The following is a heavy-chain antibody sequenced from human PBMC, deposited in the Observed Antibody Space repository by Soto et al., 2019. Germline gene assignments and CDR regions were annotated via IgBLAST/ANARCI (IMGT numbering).Heavy chain of an antibody. V-gene: IGHV3-30*18. CDR3: AKDWLGADGDV. Sequence: QVQLVESGGGVVQPGRSLRLSCAASGFTFSSYGMHWVRQAPGKGLEWVAVISYDGSNKYYADSVKGRFTISRDNSKKPLYLQMNSLRAEDTAVYYCAKDWLGADGDVWGQGTTVTVSS. CDR2: ISYDGSNK. J-gene: IGHJ6*02. D-gene: IGHD5-12*01. CDR1: GFTFSSYG.